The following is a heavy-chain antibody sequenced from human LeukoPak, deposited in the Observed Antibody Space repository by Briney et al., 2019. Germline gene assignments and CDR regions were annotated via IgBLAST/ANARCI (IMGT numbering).Heavy chain of an antibody. Sequence: PGGSLRLSCAASGFTFSTYEMNWVRQAPGKGLEWVSYISNSGSTIYYADSVKGRFTISRDNAKNSLYLQMNSLRAEDTAVYYCATSDSSSWYSIDYWGQGTLVTVSP. CDR1: GFTFSTYE. V-gene: IGHV3-48*03. D-gene: IGHD6-13*01. CDR2: ISNSGSTI. J-gene: IGHJ4*02. CDR3: ATSDSSSWYSIDY.